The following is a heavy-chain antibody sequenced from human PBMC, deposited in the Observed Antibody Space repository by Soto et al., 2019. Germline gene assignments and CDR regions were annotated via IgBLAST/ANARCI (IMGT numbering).Heavy chain of an antibody. V-gene: IGHV1-69*13. CDR1: GGTFSKFT. CDR2: IIPDFGTP. CDR3: ARSFCTNDICYSSRDNYYYYYYMDG. J-gene: IGHJ6*02. D-gene: IGHD2-8*01. Sequence: ASVKVSCKASGGTFSKFTINWVRQAPGQGLEWMGGIIPDFGTPNYAQKFQGRVTITADESTSTAYMDLSSLRSEDTAVYYCARSFCTNDICYSSRDNYYYYYYMDGWGQGTTVTVSS.